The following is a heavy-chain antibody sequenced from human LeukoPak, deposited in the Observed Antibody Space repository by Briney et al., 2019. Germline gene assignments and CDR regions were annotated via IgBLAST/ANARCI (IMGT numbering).Heavy chain of an antibody. Sequence: RPGGSLRLSCAASGFTFDDYGMSWVRQAPGKGLEWVSGINWNGGSTGYADSVKGRFTISRDNAKNSLYLQMNSLRAEDTALYYCALEMGGAIVGAIPDNYWGQGTLVTVSS. CDR1: GFTFDDYG. J-gene: IGHJ4*02. V-gene: IGHV3-20*04. CDR2: INWNGGST. CDR3: ALEMGGAIVGAIPDNY. D-gene: IGHD1-26*01.